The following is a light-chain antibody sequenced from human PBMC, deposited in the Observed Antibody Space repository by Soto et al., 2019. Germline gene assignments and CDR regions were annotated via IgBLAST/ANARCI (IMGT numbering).Light chain of an antibody. Sequence: QSVLPQPPSVSAAPGQKVTISCSGSSSNIGNNYVFWYQQLPGTAPKLLIYDNDKRPSGIPDRFSGSKSGTSATLGITGLQTGDEAEYYCATWDRSLSVGVFGGGTKLTVL. J-gene: IGLJ2*01. V-gene: IGLV1-51*01. CDR1: SSNIGNNY. CDR3: ATWDRSLSVGV. CDR2: DND.